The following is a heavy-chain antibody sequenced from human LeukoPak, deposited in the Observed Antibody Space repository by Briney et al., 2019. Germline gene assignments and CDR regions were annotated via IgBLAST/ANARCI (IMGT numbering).Heavy chain of an antibody. V-gene: IGHV3-74*01. CDR1: GFTFSSYW. CDR2: IRSDGSST. CDR3: ARDVYNRH. D-gene: IGHD5/OR15-5a*01. J-gene: IGHJ4*02. Sequence: PGGSLRLSCAASGFTFSSYWMHWVRQAPGKGLVWVSRIRSDGSSTTYADSVKGRFTISRDNTKNTLYLQMNSLRADDTAVYYCARDVYNRHWGQGTLVTVSS.